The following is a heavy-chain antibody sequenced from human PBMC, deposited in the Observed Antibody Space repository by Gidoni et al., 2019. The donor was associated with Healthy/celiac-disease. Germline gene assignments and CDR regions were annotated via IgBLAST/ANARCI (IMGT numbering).Heavy chain of an antibody. Sequence: QLQLQESGPGLVKPSETLSLTCTVSGGSISSSSYYWGWIRQPPGKGLEWIGSIYYSGSTYYNPSLKSRLTISVDTSKNQFSLKLSSVTAADTAVYYCARLSGSYSLWNAFDIWGQGTMVTVSS. D-gene: IGHD1-26*01. J-gene: IGHJ3*02. CDR1: GGSISSSSYY. CDR2: IYYSGST. V-gene: IGHV4-39*01. CDR3: ARLSGSYSLWNAFDI.